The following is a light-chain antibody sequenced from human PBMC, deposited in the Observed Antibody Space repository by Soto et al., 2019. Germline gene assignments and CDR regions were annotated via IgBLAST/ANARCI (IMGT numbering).Light chain of an antibody. CDR1: QGIRND. V-gene: IGKV1-17*01. J-gene: IGKJ5*01. Sequence: DIQITQSPSSLSASVGDRVTITCRASQGIRNDLSWYQQKPGEAPKRLVYVASSLDGGVPARFSGSGSGTEFTLTISSLQPDDFATYYCQQLAGFPITFGQGTRLEIK. CDR2: VAS. CDR3: QQLAGFPIT.